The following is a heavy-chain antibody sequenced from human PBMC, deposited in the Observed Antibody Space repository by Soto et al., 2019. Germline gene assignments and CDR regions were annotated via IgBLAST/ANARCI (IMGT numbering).Heavy chain of an antibody. V-gene: IGHV3-7*03. CDR2: IKQDGSAE. CDR1: GFLVKNYF. Sequence: GGSMRLACAACGFLVKNYFMSWVRQAPGKGLEWVANIKQDGSAEYYLDSVKGRFTISRDNAKNSLYLQMNSLRAEDTALDYRAKGLPLGPRYTWNYAGAFDIWGQGTVDTVS. J-gene: IGHJ3*02. D-gene: IGHD1-7*01. CDR3: AKGLPLGPRYTWNYAGAFDI.